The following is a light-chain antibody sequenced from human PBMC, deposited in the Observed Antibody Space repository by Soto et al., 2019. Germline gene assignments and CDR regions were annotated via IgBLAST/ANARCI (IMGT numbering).Light chain of an antibody. J-gene: IGKJ4*01. V-gene: IGKV1-27*01. Sequence: DVQMTQSPSSLSASVGDRVTITCRASQGISNFVAWYQQIAGKVPKLLIHSASTLQSGVPSRFSGSGSGTEFTLTISGLQPEDIATYYCQQNDYLLSLGGGTKVDIK. CDR2: SAS. CDR3: QQNDYLLS. CDR1: QGISNF.